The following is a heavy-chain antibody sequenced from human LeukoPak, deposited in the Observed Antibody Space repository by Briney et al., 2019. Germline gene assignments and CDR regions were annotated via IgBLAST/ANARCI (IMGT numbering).Heavy chain of an antibody. CDR3: ARDLGKYCSSTSCYYYGMDV. CDR2: IIPIFGTA. J-gene: IGHJ6*02. Sequence: GASVKVSCKASGGTFSSYAISWVRQAPGQGLEWMGGIIPIFGTANYAQKFQGRVTITADESTSTAYMELSSLRSEDTAVYYCARDLGKYCSSTSCYYYGMDVWGQGTTVTVSS. V-gene: IGHV1-69*13. CDR1: GGTFSSYA. D-gene: IGHD2-2*01.